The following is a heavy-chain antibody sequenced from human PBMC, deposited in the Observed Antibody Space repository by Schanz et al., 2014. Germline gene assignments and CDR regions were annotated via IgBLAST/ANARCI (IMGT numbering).Heavy chain of an antibody. CDR1: TSIFNHAW. CDR3: ATASSPVREAGAGSSFHL. Sequence: EVQLVESGGGLVKPGGSLRLSCAASTSIFNHAWMSWVRQAPGKGLEWLGRIKSKTDGETTDYAAPVKGRFSISRDDSQSTLYLQMNSLKIEDTAAYYCATASSPVREAGAGSSFHLWGQGTLVTVSS. CDR2: IKSKTDGETT. V-gene: IGHV3-15*01. D-gene: IGHD6-13*01. J-gene: IGHJ5*02.